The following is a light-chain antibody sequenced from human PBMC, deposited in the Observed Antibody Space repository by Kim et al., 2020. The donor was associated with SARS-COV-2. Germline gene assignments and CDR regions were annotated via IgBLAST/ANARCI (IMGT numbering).Light chain of an antibody. CDR2: GAS. Sequence: EIVMTQSPATLSVSPGERATLSCRASQSVSSNLAWYQQKPGQAPRLLIFGASTMATGIPARFSGSGSETEFTLTISSLQSEDFAVYYCQQYDDWPPLTFGGGTKVEI. CDR3: QQYDDWPPLT. J-gene: IGKJ4*01. V-gene: IGKV3-15*01. CDR1: QSVSSN.